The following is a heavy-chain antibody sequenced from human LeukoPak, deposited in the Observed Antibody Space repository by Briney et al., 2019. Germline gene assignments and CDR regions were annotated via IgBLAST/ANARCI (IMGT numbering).Heavy chain of an antibody. Sequence: PSETPSLTCTVSGGSVSSGSYYWSWIRQPPGKGLEWVGDIYYSGSTNYNPSLKSRVTISVDTSKNHFSLKVSSVTAADTAVYYCARGFSPNWFDPWGQGTLVTVFS. CDR1: GGSVSSGSYY. J-gene: IGHJ5*02. CDR3: ARGFSPNWFDP. CDR2: IYYSGST. V-gene: IGHV4-61*03.